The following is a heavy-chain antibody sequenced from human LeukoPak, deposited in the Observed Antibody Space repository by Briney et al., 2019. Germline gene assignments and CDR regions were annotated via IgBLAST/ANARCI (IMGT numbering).Heavy chain of an antibody. D-gene: IGHD3-9*01. J-gene: IGHJ5*02. Sequence: SETLSLTCDVTGGSISSSDSYSWGWIRQPPGKGLELIATIHYSGNTYYTPSLKSRLTISVDTSKNQFSLKLRSVTAADTAVYYCARLPTGYPNWFDPWGQGTLVTVSS. V-gene: IGHV4-39*01. CDR3: ARLPTGYPNWFDP. CDR2: IHYSGNT. CDR1: GGSISSSDSYS.